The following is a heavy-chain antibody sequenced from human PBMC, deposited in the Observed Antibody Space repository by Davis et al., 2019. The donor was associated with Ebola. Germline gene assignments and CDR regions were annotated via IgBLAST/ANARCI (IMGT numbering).Heavy chain of an antibody. J-gene: IGHJ4*02. Sequence: GESLKISCAASGFTFSSYAMSWVRQAPGKGLEWVSAISGSGGSTYYADSVKGRFTISRDNSKNTLYLQMNSLRAEDTAVYYCAKQVAVGATTAFDYWGQGTLVTVSS. CDR3: AKQVAVGATTAFDY. V-gene: IGHV3-23*01. CDR1: GFTFSSYA. CDR2: ISGSGGST. D-gene: IGHD1-26*01.